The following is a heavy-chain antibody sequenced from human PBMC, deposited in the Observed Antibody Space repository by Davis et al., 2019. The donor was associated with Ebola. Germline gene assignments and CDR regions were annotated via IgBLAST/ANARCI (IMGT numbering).Heavy chain of an antibody. CDR1: GYRFTSYG. Sequence: SVTVSCQASGYRFTSYGMSWVRQAPGQGLEWMGWISPYNGNTNYAQKFQGRVTMPTDTSTSTASMELRSLRSDDTAGDYCATGYSYGTDAFDIWGQGTMVAVSS. V-gene: IGHV1-18*01. J-gene: IGHJ3*02. CDR2: ISPYNGNT. CDR3: ATGYSYGTDAFDI. D-gene: IGHD5-18*01.